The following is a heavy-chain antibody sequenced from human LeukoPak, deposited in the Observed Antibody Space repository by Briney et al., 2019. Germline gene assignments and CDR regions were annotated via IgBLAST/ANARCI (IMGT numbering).Heavy chain of an antibody. V-gene: IGHV3-7*01. CDR3: ASSPATGTTDY. J-gene: IGHJ4*02. CDR2: INEGGAEQ. Sequence: GGSLRLSCAASGFTFSSYWRSWVRQAPGKGPEGVANINEGGAEQYYVDAVKGRFTISRDNDKNSLYLQMHSLRAEATAMYYCASSPATGTTDYWGQGTLVTVSS. CDR1: GFTFSSYW. D-gene: IGHD1-1*01.